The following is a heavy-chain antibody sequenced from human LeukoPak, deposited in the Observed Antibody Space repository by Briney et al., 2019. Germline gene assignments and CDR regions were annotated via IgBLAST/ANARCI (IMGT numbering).Heavy chain of an antibody. CDR1: GFTVSSNY. D-gene: IGHD5-18*01. J-gene: IGHJ4*02. Sequence: GGSLRLSCAASGFTVSSNYMSLVRQAPGKGLEWVSVIYSGGSTYYADSVKGRFTISRDNSKNTLYLQMNSLRAEDTAVYYCAREVDTAMVTGFDYWGQGTLVTVSS. CDR3: AREVDTAMVTGFDY. V-gene: IGHV3-66*02. CDR2: IYSGGST.